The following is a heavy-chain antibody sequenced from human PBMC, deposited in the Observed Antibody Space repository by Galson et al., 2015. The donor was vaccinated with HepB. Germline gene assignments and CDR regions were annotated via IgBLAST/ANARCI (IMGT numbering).Heavy chain of an antibody. V-gene: IGHV3-21*01. Sequence: SLRLSCAASGFTFSSYSMNWVRQAPGKGLEWVSSISSSSSYIYYADSVKGRFTISRDNAKNSLYLQMNSLRAEDTAVYYCARPPSTIAAAGFDYWGQGTLVTVSS. CDR3: ARPPSTIAAAGFDY. CDR1: GFTFSSYS. D-gene: IGHD6-13*01. CDR2: ISSSSSYI. J-gene: IGHJ4*02.